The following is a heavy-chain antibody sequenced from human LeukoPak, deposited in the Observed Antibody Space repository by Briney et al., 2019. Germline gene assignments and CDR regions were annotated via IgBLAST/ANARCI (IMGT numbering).Heavy chain of an antibody. CDR2: INHSGST. CDR3: ARQSSGPTGAFDI. Sequence: PSETLSLTCAVYGGSFSGYYWSWIRQPPGKGLEWIGEINHSGSTNYNPSLKSRVTISVDTSKNQFSLKLSSVTAADTAVYYCARQSSGPTGAFDIWGQGTMVTVSS. V-gene: IGHV4-34*01. J-gene: IGHJ3*02. CDR1: GGSFSGYY. D-gene: IGHD6-19*01.